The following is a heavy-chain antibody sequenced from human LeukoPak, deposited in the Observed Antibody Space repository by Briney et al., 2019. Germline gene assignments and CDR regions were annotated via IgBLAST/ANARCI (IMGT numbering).Heavy chain of an antibody. CDR3: ARPGGGPIR. Sequence: SETLSLTCAVYGGSFSGYYWSWIRQPPGKGLEWIGEINHSGSTNYNPSLKSRVTISVDTSKNQFSLKLTSVTAADTAIYYCARPGGGPIRWGQGTLVTVST. CDR2: INHSGST. D-gene: IGHD2-15*01. CDR1: GGSFSGYY. J-gene: IGHJ4*02. V-gene: IGHV4-34*01.